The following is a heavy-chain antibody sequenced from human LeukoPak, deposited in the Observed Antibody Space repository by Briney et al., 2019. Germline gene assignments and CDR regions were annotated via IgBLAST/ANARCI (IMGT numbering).Heavy chain of an antibody. D-gene: IGHD7-27*01. Sequence: PGGSLRLSCAASGFTFSNYAMHWVRQAPGKGLEYVSAISRNGDSTYYASSVRGRFTISRDNSKNTLYLQMGSLRAEDMALYYCGRDPSRSGDPSRSGDRNWFDPWGQGALVTVSS. CDR3: GRDPSRSGDPSRSGDRNWFDP. CDR1: GFTFSNYA. V-gene: IGHV3-64*01. J-gene: IGHJ5*02. CDR2: ISRNGDST.